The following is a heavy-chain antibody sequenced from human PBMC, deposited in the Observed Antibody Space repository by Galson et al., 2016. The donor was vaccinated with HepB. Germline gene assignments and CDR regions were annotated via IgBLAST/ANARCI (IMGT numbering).Heavy chain of an antibody. CDR1: GFTFSNYW. CDR2: INGDGSNT. CDR3: LSLSKKENFDY. D-gene: IGHD2/OR15-2a*01. Sequence: SLRLSCAASGFTFSNYWMHWVRQAPGKGLEWVSRINGDGSNTDYADSVKGRFTISRDNVKNTLYLQMNSLRAEETAVYYSLSLSKKENFDYWGQGTLVTVSS. V-gene: IGHV3-74*01. J-gene: IGHJ4*02.